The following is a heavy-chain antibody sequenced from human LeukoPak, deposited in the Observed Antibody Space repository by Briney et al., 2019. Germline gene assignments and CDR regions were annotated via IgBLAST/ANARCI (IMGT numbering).Heavy chain of an antibody. CDR3: ARASVAVAGTWFDP. CDR1: GFTFSSYG. Sequence: GSLRLSCAASGFTFSSYGMHWVRQAPGKGLEWVAVISYDGSNKYYADSVKGRFTISRDNSKNTLYLQMNSLRAEDTAVYYCARASVAVAGTWFDPWGQGTLVTVSS. CDR2: ISYDGSNK. D-gene: IGHD6-19*01. V-gene: IGHV3-30*03. J-gene: IGHJ5*02.